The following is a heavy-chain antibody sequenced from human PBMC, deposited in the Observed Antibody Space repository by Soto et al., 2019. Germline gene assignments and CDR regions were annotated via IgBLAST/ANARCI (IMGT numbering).Heavy chain of an antibody. D-gene: IGHD2-21*02. V-gene: IGHV3-9*01. CDR3: ANDTHPDLEVTAFDY. CDR2: ISWNSGNI. Sequence: EVQLMESGGGSVQPGRSLRLSCAASGFRFDDYAMHWVRQVPGKGLEWVSGISWNSGNIGYADAVKGRFTISRDNAKNSLYLQTNSLRGEDTAWYYCANDTHPDLEVTAFDYWGQGALVTVSS. CDR1: GFRFDDYA. J-gene: IGHJ4*02.